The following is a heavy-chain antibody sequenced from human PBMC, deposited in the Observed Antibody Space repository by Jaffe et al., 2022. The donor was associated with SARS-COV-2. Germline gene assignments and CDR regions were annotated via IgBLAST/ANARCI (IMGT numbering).Heavy chain of an antibody. V-gene: IGHV4-34*01. CDR3: ARGGSSGWYGQRNWFDP. CDR2: INHSGST. Sequence: QVQLQQWGAGLLKPSETLSLTCAVYGGSFSGYYWSWIRQPPGKGLEWIGEINHSGSTNYNPSLKSRVTISVDTSKNQFSLKLSSVTAADTAVYYCARGGSSGWYGQRNWFDPWGQGTLVTVSS. J-gene: IGHJ5*02. D-gene: IGHD6-19*01. CDR1: GGSFSGYY.